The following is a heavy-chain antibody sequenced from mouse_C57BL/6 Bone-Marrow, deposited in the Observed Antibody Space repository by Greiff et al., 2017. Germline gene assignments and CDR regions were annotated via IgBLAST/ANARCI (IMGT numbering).Heavy chain of an antibody. CDR2: IRNKANGYTT. Sequence: EVMLVESGGGLVQPGGSLSLSCAASGFTFTDYYLSWVRQPPGKALEWLGFIRNKANGYTTEYSASVKGRFTISRYNSQSILYLQMNALRSEDSATYYCARSTTVVATDWYFDVWGTGTTVTVSS. J-gene: IGHJ1*03. D-gene: IGHD1-1*01. CDR1: GFTFTDYY. V-gene: IGHV7-3*01. CDR3: ARSTTVVATDWYFDV.